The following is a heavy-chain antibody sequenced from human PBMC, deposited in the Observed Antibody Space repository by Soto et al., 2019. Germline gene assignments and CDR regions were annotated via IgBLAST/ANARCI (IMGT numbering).Heavy chain of an antibody. D-gene: IGHD3-10*01. V-gene: IGHV4-39*01. CDR3: ARRIPMGLDY. CDR1: GGSIRSSSYY. CDR2: IYYSGST. Sequence: PSETLSLTCTVSGGSIRSSSYYWGWIRQPPGKGLEWIGSIYYSGSTYYNPSLKSRVTISVDTSKNQFSLKLSSVTAADTAVYYCARRIPMGLDYWGQGTLVTVSS. J-gene: IGHJ4*02.